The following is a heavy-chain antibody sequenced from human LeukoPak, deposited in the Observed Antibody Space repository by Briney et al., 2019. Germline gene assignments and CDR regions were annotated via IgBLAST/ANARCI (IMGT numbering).Heavy chain of an antibody. CDR2: ISYTGST. Sequence: SETLSLTCTVSGGSITSYFWSWIRQPPGKGLEWIGYISYTGSTNYNPSLKSRVTMSVDMSKKQLSLRLTSVTAADTAVYYCARRDDYNQGIDYWGQGALVTVSS. CDR3: ARRDDYNQGIDY. CDR1: GGSITSYF. J-gene: IGHJ4*02. V-gene: IGHV4-59*01. D-gene: IGHD5-24*01.